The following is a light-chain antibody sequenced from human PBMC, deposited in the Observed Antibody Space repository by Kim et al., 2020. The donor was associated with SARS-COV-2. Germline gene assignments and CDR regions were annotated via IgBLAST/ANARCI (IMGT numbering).Light chain of an antibody. CDR3: CSYAGSSTS. J-gene: IGLJ1*01. CDR1: SSDVGSYNL. V-gene: IGLV2-23*01. Sequence: QSALTQPASVSGSPGQSITISCTGTSSDVGSYNLVSWYQQHPGKAPKLMIYEGSKRPSGVSNRFSGSKSGNTASLTISGLQAEDEADYYCCSYAGSSTSFGTGTKFTFL. CDR2: EGS.